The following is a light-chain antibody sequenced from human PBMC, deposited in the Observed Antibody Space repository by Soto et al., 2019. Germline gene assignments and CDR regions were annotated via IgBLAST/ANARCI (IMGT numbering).Light chain of an antibody. CDR3: QQYYSTLT. CDR2: WAS. V-gene: IGKV4-1*01. Sequence: DIVMTQSPDSLAVSLGERATINCKSSQSVLYSSNNKNYLAWYQQKPGQPPKLLIYWASTRESGVPDRFSGSGSGTHFTLTLSSLQAEDVAVYYCQQYYSTLTFGGGTKVEIK. CDR1: QSVLYSSNNKNY. J-gene: IGKJ4*01.